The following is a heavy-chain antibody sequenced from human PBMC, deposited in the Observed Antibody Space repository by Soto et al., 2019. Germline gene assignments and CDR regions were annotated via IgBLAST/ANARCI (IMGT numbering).Heavy chain of an antibody. V-gene: IGHV1-18*01. J-gene: IGHJ4*02. CDR1: GYTFTSYG. CDR3: ARDKDPSHVQLVWSGYYLDY. D-gene: IGHD3-3*01. CDR2: ISAYNGNT. Sequence: ASVKVSCKASGYTFTSYGISWVRQAPGQGLEWMGWISAYNGNTNYAQKLQGRVTMTTDTSTSTAYMELRSLRSDDTAVYYCARDKDPSHVQLVWSGYYLDYWGQGTLVTVSS.